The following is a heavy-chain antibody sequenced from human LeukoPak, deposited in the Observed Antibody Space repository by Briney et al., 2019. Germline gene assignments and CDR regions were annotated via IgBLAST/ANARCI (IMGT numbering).Heavy chain of an antibody. CDR2: ISYDGSNK. CDR1: GFTFSSYA. Sequence: PGGSLRLSCAASGFTFSSYAMHWVRQAPGKGLEWVAVISYDGSNKYYADSVKGRFTISRDNSKNTLYLQMNSLRAEDTAVYYCAREPARWLQTNYYYYYIDVWGKGTTVTVSS. V-gene: IGHV3-30*04. CDR3: AREPARWLQTNYYYYYIDV. D-gene: IGHD5-24*01. J-gene: IGHJ6*03.